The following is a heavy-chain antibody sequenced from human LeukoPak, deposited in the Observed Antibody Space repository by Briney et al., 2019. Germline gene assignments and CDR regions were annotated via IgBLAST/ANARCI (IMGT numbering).Heavy chain of an antibody. Sequence: SETLSLTCTVSGGSISSYYWSWIRQPPGKGLEWIGYIYYSGSTNYNPSLKSRVTISVDTSKNQFSLKLSSVTAADTAVYYCATVGTGTAFDIWGQGTMVTVSS. D-gene: IGHD1-7*01. CDR1: GGSISSYY. V-gene: IGHV4-59*01. CDR3: ATVGTGTAFDI. J-gene: IGHJ3*02. CDR2: IYYSGST.